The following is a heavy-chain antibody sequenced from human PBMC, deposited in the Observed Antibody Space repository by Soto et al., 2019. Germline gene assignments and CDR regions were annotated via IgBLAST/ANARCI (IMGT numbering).Heavy chain of an antibody. Sequence: PSETLSLTCTVSGGSISSRTHHWGWIRQAPGRGLEWIGTISDSGNTYSNSSLRGRVTISVDPAKNQFSLRLTSVTAADTSGYYCARCDYMGSYHFDYLGRGALVTVSS. CDR3: ARCDYMGSYHFDY. J-gene: IGHJ4*02. CDR1: GGSISSRTHH. CDR2: ISDSGNT. V-gene: IGHV4-39*01. D-gene: IGHD3-10*01.